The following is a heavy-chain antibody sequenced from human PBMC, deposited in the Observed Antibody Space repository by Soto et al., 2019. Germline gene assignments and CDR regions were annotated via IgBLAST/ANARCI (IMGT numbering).Heavy chain of an antibody. V-gene: IGHV3-23*01. D-gene: IGHD3-16*01. CDR2: ISGSGGST. J-gene: IGHJ4*02. Sequence: PVGSLRLSCAASGFTFSSYAMSWVRQAPGKGLEWVSAISGSGGSTYYADSVKGRFTISRDNSKNTLYLQMNSLRAEDTAVYYCAKGDIFRGDMVLLDYWGQGTLVTVSS. CDR1: GFTFSSYA. CDR3: AKGDIFRGDMVLLDY.